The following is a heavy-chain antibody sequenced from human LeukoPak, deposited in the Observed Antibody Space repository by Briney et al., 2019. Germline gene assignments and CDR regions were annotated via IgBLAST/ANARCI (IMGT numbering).Heavy chain of an antibody. Sequence: PGGSLRLSCAASGFTFSSYWMSWVRQAPGKGLEWVANIKQDGSEKYYVDSVKGRFTISRDNAKNSLYLQMNSLRAEDTAVYYCARDWDMTTVTPFDYWGQGTLVTVSS. V-gene: IGHV3-7*03. CDR3: ARDWDMTTVTPFDY. D-gene: IGHD4-17*01. CDR1: GFTFSSYW. CDR2: IKQDGSEK. J-gene: IGHJ4*02.